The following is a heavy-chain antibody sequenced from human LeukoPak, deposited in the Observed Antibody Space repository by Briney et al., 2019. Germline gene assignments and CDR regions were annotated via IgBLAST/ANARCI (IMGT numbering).Heavy chain of an antibody. CDR3: AKGDVYYDFWSGYYYFDY. CDR2: ISGSGGSS. CDR1: GFTFSCYA. J-gene: IGHJ4*02. Sequence: GGSLRLSCSASGFTFSCYAISWVRQAPGKGLGWVSAISGSGGSSYYADSVKGRFTISRDNHKNTLYLQMNSLRAEDTAVYYCAKGDVYYDFWSGYYYFDYWGQGTLVTVSS. V-gene: IGHV3-23*01. D-gene: IGHD3-3*01.